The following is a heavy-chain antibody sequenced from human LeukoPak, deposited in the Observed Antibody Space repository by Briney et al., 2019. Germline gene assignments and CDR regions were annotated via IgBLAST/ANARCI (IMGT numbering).Heavy chain of an antibody. V-gene: IGHV3-30*02. J-gene: IGHJ1*01. D-gene: IGHD6-13*01. Sequence: GGSLRLSCAASGFTFSSYGMHWVRQAPGKGLEWVAVIWYDGSNKYYADSVKGRFTISRDNSKNTLYLQMNSLRAEDTAVYYCAKDWGYSSSWAPEYFQHWGQGTLVTVSS. CDR3: AKDWGYSSSWAPEYFQH. CDR2: IWYDGSNK. CDR1: GFTFSSYG.